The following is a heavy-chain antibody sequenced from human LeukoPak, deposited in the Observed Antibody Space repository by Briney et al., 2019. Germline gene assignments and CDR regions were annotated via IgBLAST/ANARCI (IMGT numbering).Heavy chain of an antibody. CDR3: ARHLYGSGLHRIDY. CDR2: IYYSGST. J-gene: IGHJ4*02. CDR1: GGSISSTNYY. D-gene: IGHD6-19*01. Sequence: SETLSLTCSVSGGSISSTNYYWGWIRQPPGKGLEWIGSIYYSGSTYYNPALKSRVTISVDTSKNQFSLKLSSVTAADTAVYHCARHLYGSGLHRIDYWGQGTLVTVSS. V-gene: IGHV4-39*01.